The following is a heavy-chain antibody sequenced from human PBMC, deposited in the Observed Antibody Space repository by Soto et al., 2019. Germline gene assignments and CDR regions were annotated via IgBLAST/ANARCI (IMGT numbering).Heavy chain of an antibody. J-gene: IGHJ4*02. CDR3: ARNIRRVWLGGVYYFDY. V-gene: IGHV4-34*01. CDR1: GGSFSGYY. CDR2: INHSGST. D-gene: IGHD3-10*01. Sequence: NPSETLSLTCAVYGGSFSGYYWSWIRQPPGKGLEWIGEINHSGSTNYNPSLKSRVTISVDTSKNQFSLKLSSVTAADTAVYYCARNIRRVWLGGVYYFDYWGQGTLVTVSS.